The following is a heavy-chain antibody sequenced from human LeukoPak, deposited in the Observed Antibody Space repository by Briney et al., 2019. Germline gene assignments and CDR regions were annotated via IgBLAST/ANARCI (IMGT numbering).Heavy chain of an antibody. J-gene: IGHJ4*02. CDR1: GFTFSSYG. D-gene: IGHD6-13*01. CDR3: AKGSSSWYGGSYFDY. Sequence: RRSLRLSCAASGFTFSSYGMHWVRQAPGKGLEWVAVISYDGSNKYYADSVKGRFTISRDNSKNTLYLQMNSLRAEDTAVYYCAKGSSSWYGGSYFDYWGQGTLVTVSS. V-gene: IGHV3-30*18. CDR2: ISYDGSNK.